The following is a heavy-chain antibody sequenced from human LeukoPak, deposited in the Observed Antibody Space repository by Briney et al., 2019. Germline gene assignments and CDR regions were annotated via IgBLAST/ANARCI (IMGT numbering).Heavy chain of an antibody. CDR1: GYTFTGYY. Sequence: ASVKVSCKASGYTFTGYYMHWVRRAPGQGLEWMGWINPNSGGTNYAQKFQGRVTMTRDTSISTAYMELSRLRSDDTAVYYCARDGGLRRAFDIWGQGTMVTVSS. CDR3: ARDGGLRRAFDI. J-gene: IGHJ3*02. CDR2: INPNSGGT. D-gene: IGHD3-16*01. V-gene: IGHV1-2*02.